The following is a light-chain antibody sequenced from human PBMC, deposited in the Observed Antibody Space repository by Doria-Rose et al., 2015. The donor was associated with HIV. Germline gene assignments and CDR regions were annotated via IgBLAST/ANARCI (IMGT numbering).Light chain of an antibody. CDR3: QSYDSSLSGYV. CDR1: SSNIGAGYD. CDR2: GNI. J-gene: IGLJ1*01. Sequence: QTVVTQEPSVSEAPGQRVTISCTGSSSNIGAGYDVHWYQQLPGTAPTLLIYGNINRHSGVPDRIPGSKSGTSASLAITGLQAEDEADYYCQSYDSSLSGYVFGTGTKVTVL. V-gene: IGLV1-40*01.